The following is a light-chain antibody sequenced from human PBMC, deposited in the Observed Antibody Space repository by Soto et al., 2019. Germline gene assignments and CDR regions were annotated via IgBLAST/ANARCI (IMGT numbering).Light chain of an antibody. Sequence: VLIQPASVSGSPGQSITISCTGTSSDVGGSNYVSWYQHHPHRAPKLLIYEVSYRPSGVSNRFSGSKSGNTASLTISGLQADDEADYYCSSYTSSNTLEIFXFATKVTVL. CDR2: EVS. V-gene: IGLV2-14*01. CDR1: SSDVGGSNY. J-gene: IGLJ1*01. CDR3: SSYTSSNTLEI.